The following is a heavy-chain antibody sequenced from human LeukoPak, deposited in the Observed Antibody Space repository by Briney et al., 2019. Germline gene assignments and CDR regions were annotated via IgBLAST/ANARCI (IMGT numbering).Heavy chain of an antibody. D-gene: IGHD3-22*01. V-gene: IGHV3-23*01. Sequence: GGSLRLSCAASGFTFSSYAMSWVRQVPGKGLEWVSGISTSGGSSSYADSVKGRFTISRDNPRNTLYMQMNSLRAEDTALYYCAIMHPYYDGSGYWVQWGQGTLVTVSS. CDR3: AIMHPYYDGSGYWVQ. J-gene: IGHJ4*02. CDR2: ISTSGGSS. CDR1: GFTFSSYA.